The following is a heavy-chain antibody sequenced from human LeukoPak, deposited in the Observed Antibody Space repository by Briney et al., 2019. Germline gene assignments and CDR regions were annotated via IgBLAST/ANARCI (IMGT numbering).Heavy chain of an antibody. V-gene: IGHV3-53*01. CDR1: GFTVSSNY. CDR3: ARDYYDILAGYGDYYYYGMDV. J-gene: IGHJ6*02. D-gene: IGHD3-9*01. CDR2: IYSGGST. Sequence: GGSLRLSCAASGFTVSSNYMSWVRQAPGKGLEWVSVIYSGGSTYYADSVKGRFTISRDNSKNTLYLQMNSLRAEDTAVYYCARDYYDILAGYGDYYYYGMDVWGQGTTVTVSS.